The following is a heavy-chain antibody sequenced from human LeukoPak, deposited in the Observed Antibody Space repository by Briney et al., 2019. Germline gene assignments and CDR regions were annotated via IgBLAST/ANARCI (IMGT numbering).Heavy chain of an antibody. CDR3: AGGAFYGPYYFDY. J-gene: IGHJ4*02. CDR2: IYYSGST. D-gene: IGHD2/OR15-2a*01. V-gene: IGHV4-59*01. Sequence: ETLSLTCTVSGGPISSYYWSWIRQPPGKGLEWIGYIYYSGSTNYNPSLASRVTISVDTSKNQFSLKLSSVAAADTAVYYCAGGAFYGPYYFDYWGQGTLVTVSS. CDR1: GGPISSYY.